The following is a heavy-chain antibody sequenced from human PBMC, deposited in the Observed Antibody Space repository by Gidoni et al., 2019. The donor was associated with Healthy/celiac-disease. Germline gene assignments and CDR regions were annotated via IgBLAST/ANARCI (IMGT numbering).Heavy chain of an antibody. CDR1: GFTFSSYA. V-gene: IGHV3-23*01. D-gene: IGHD3-10*01. J-gene: IGHJ4*02. CDR3: AKAGLLWFRELYRARDY. Sequence: EVQLLESGGGLVQPGGSLRLSCAASGFTFSSYAMSGVRQAPGKGLEWVSAISGSGGSTYYADSVKGRFTIPRDNSKNTLYLQMNSLRAEDTAVYYCAKAGLLWFRELYRARDYWGQGTLVTVSS. CDR2: ISGSGGST.